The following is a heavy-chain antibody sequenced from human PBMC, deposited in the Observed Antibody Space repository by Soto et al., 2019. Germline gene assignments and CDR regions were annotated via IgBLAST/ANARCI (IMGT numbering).Heavy chain of an antibody. J-gene: IGHJ5*02. D-gene: IGHD4-4*01. Sequence: LGESLKISWNGSGYSFTSYWITWVRQMPGKGLEWMGRIDPSDSYTNYSPSFQGHVTISADKSISTAYLQWSSLKASDTAMYYCARSYSNYPHNWFAPWAQGTLVTVSS. CDR3: ARSYSNYPHNWFAP. V-gene: IGHV5-10-1*01. CDR1: GYSFTSYW. CDR2: IDPSDSYT.